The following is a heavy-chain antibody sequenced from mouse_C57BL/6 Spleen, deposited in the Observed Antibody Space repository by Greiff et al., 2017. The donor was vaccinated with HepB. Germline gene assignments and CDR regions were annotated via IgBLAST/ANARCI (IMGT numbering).Heavy chain of an antibody. CDR2: ISSGSSTI. CDR3: ARGYYDYDWFAY. Sequence: EVQLVESGGGLVKPGGSLKLSCAASGFTFSDYGMHWVRQAPEKGLEWVAYISSGSSTIYYADTVKGRFTISRDNAKNTLFLQMTSLRSEDTAMYYCARGYYDYDWFAYWGQGTLVTVSA. V-gene: IGHV5-17*01. J-gene: IGHJ3*01. CDR1: GFTFSDYG. D-gene: IGHD2-4*01.